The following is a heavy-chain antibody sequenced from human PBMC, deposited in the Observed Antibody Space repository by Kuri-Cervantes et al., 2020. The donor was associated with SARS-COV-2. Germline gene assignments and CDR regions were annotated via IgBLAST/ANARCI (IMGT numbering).Heavy chain of an antibody. Sequence: SVKVSCKASGGTFNNYAISWVRQAPGQGLEWVGGIIPVFTTPTYAQKFHGRVTLSADESTSTVYMELSSLTSEDTAMYYCACLHRYFDFWCGKTPFDNWGQGTLVTDSS. CDR1: GGTFNNYA. CDR3: ACLHRYFDFWCGKTPFDN. J-gene: IGHJ4*02. V-gene: IGHV1-69*13. CDR2: IIPVFTTP. D-gene: IGHD3-3*01.